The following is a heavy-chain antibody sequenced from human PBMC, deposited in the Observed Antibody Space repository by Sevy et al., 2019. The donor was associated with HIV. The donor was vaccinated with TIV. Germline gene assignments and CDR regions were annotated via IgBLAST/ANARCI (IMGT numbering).Heavy chain of an antibody. J-gene: IGHJ3*02. V-gene: IGHV3-9*01. CDR2: VSWNSAYI. CDR3: VKGTMVALMDLYDCFHI. Sequence: GGSLRLSCAASGFTFDDYAMHWARHTPRKGLEWVSSVSWNSAYIKYADSVKGRFTISRDNAKKSLYLQMSSLRVEDTALYYCVKGTMVALMDLYDCFHIWGRGTMVTVSS. CDR1: GFTFDDYA. D-gene: IGHD2-8*01.